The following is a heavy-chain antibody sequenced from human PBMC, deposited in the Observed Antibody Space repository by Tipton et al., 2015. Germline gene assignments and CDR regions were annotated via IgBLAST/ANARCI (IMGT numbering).Heavy chain of an antibody. D-gene: IGHD3-10*01. Sequence: SLRLSCAASGFTFSDRYMDWVRQVPGKGLEWVGRSRNKANSYTAEYAASVTGRFTISRDDSKNALYLQMNSLKSEDTAVYYCATIRGDLGYWGQGTLVTVSS. J-gene: IGHJ4*02. CDR2: SRNKANSYTA. CDR1: GFTFSDRY. CDR3: ATIRGDLGY. V-gene: IGHV3-72*01.